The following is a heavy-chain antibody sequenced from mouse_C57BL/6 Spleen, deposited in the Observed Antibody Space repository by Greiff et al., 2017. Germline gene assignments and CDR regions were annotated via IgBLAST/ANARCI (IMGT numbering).Heavy chain of an antibody. Sequence: QVQLQQPGAELVKPGASVKVSCKASGYTFTSYWMHWVKQRPGQGLEWIGRIHPSDSDTNYNQKFKGKATLTVDKSSSTAYMQLSSLTSEDSAVYYCAIEDYGSSYWYFDVWGTGPRSPSPQ. CDR2: IHPSDSDT. CDR1: GYTFTSYW. V-gene: IGHV1-74*01. CDR3: AIEDYGSSYWYFDV. J-gene: IGHJ1*03. D-gene: IGHD1-1*01.